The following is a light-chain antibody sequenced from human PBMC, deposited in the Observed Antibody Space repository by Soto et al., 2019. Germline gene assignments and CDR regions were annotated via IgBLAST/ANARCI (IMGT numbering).Light chain of an antibody. CDR2: EVS. CDR1: SSDIGGYNY. Sequence: QSVLTQPASVSGSPGQWITISCTGTSSDIGGYNYVSWYQQHPGKAPKLMIYEVSNRPSGVSSRFSGSKSGNTASLTISGLQAEDEADYYCTSYTTSSTLAVFGGGTKLTVL. V-gene: IGLV2-14*01. CDR3: TSYTTSSTLAV. J-gene: IGLJ3*02.